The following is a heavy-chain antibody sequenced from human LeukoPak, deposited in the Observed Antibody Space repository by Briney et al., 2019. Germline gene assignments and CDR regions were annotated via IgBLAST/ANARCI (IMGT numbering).Heavy chain of an antibody. CDR3: AKASGYGHLYYFDY. CDR1: GITFSSYA. V-gene: IGHV3-23*01. D-gene: IGHD5-12*01. Sequence: PGGSLRLSCPASGITFSSYAMSWVRQAPGKGLEWVSAISGSGGSTYYADSVKGRFTISRDNSKNTLYLQMNSLRAEDTAVYYCAKASGYGHLYYFDYWGQGTLVTVSS. J-gene: IGHJ4*02. CDR2: ISGSGGST.